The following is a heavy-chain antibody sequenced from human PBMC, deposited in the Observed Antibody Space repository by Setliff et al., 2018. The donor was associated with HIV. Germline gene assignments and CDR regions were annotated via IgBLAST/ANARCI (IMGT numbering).Heavy chain of an antibody. J-gene: IGHJ6*03. Sequence: KSSETLSLTCTVSGGSISSYYWSWIRQPPGKGLEWIGYIYTSGSTNYNPSLKSRVPISVDTSKNQFSLKLSSVAAADTAVYYCAGGGQWLAYYYYYYMDVWGKGTTVTVSS. D-gene: IGHD6-19*01. CDR2: IYTSGST. V-gene: IGHV4-4*08. CDR1: GGSISSYY. CDR3: AGGGQWLAYYYYYYMDV.